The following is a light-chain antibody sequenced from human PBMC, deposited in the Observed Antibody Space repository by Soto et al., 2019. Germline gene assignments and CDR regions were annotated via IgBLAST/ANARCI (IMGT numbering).Light chain of an antibody. J-gene: IGLJ1*01. CDR2: EVT. Sequence: QSALTQPASVSGSPGQSITISCTGSSSDVGGYNYVSWYQHHPGKAPKLIIFEVTNRPSGVSHRFSGSKSGNTASLTISGLQPSDEADYYCTSLTSPSTLGVFGTGTKLTVL. CDR3: TSLTSPSTLGV. V-gene: IGLV2-14*01. CDR1: SSDVGGYNY.